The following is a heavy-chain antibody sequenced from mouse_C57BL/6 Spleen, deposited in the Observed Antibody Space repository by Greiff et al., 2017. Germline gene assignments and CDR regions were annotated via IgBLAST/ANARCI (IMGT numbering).Heavy chain of an antibody. J-gene: IGHJ2*01. V-gene: IGHV1-53*01. D-gene: IGHD4-1*01. CDR1: GYTFTSYW. CDR2: INPSNGGT. CDR3: ARPLTGTSHYFDY. Sequence: QVQLQQSGTELVKPGASVKLSCKASGYTFTSYWMHWVKQRPGQGLEWIGNINPSNGGTNYNEKFKSKATLTVDKSSSTAYMQLSSLTSEDSAVYYCARPLTGTSHYFDYWGKGTTLTVSS.